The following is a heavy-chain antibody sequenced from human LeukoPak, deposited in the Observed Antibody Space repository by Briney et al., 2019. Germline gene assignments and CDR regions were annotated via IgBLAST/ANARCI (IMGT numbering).Heavy chain of an antibody. D-gene: IGHD4-17*01. CDR3: IVFGDSNH. Sequence: GGSLRLSCAASGLTGSHNYVSWVRQAAGKGLEWVSAIHTSGDTCYADSVKGRFTISRDTSKNTLYLQINSLGGEDTAVYYCIVFGDSNHWGQGTLVTVSS. CDR1: GLTGSHNY. V-gene: IGHV3-53*01. CDR2: IHTSGDT. J-gene: IGHJ5*02.